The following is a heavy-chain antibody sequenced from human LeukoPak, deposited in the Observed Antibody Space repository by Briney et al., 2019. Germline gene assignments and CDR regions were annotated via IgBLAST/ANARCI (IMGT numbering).Heavy chain of an antibody. J-gene: IGHJ4*02. CDR3: ARHTTSRSYGDFDY. V-gene: IGHV4-59*08. CDR1: GGSISGYY. CDR2: IYYSGTT. Sequence: PSETLSLTCTVSGGSISGYYWSWIRQPPGKGLEWIGYIYYSGTTNYNPSLKSRVTISVDTSKNQFSLRLSSVTAADTAVYYCARHTTSRSYGDFDYWGQRTLVTVSS. D-gene: IGHD4-17*01.